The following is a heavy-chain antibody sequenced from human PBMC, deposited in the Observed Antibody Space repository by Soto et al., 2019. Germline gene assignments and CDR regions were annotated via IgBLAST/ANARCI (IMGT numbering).Heavy chain of an antibody. CDR3: ARGPDHSKVGY. V-gene: IGHV4-59*02. D-gene: IGHD4-4*01. CDR2: IDYNGRA. J-gene: IGHJ4*02. CDR1: DGSVTGYC. Sequence: QVQLQESGPGLVKPSETLPLTCSVSDGSVTGYCWSWIRQPPGKGLEWIGCIDYNGRAHYNPSLTSRVTMSLDTSNNPFSLKLSSVTTTDTAVYYCARGPDHSKVGYWGQGTLVTVSS.